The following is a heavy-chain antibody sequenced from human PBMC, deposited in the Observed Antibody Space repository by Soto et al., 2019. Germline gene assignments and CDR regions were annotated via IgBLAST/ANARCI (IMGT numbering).Heavy chain of an antibody. CDR2: ISGSGGST. J-gene: IGHJ4*02. CDR1: GFNFSNHW. V-gene: IGHV3-23*01. Sequence: VGSLRLSCAASGFNFSNHWMHWVRQRPAEGLEWVSAISGSGGSTYYADSVKGRFTISRDNSKNTLYLQMNSLRAEDTAVYYCAKDPLEIQLWPKYYFDYWGQGTLVTVSS. CDR3: AKDPLEIQLWPKYYFDY. D-gene: IGHD5-18*01.